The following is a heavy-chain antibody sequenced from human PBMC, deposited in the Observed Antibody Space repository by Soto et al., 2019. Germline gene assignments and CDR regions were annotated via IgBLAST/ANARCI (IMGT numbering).Heavy chain of an antibody. CDR2: ISSSSSTI. J-gene: IGHJ4*02. D-gene: IGHD1-26*01. Sequence: EVQLVESGGGLVPPGGSLRLSCAASGFTFSSYRMNWVRQAPGTVLEWVSYISSSSSTIYYADSVKGRFTISRDNAKTSLYLQMNSLRDEDTAVYYCARAPKGELPQAYDYWGQGTLVTVAS. CDR3: ARAPKGELPQAYDY. CDR1: GFTFSSYR. V-gene: IGHV3-48*02.